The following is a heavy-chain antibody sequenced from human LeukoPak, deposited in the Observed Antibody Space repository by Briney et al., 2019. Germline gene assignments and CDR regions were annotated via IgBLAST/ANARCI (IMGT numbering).Heavy chain of an antibody. CDR2: ISSDESIT. V-gene: IGHV3-74*01. CDR3: ARRYSSSPE. Sequence: GGSLRLSCAASGFTFSNYWMHWVRHAPGKGLVWVSRISSDESITSYADSAKGRFTTSRDNSKNTLHLQMNSLRAEDTAVYYCARRYSSSPEWGQGTLVTVSS. CDR1: GFTFSNYW. D-gene: IGHD6-6*01. J-gene: IGHJ4*02.